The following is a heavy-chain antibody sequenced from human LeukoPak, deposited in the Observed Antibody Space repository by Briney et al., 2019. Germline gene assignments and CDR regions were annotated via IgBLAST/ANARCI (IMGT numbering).Heavy chain of an antibody. V-gene: IGHV3-21*01. Sequence: GGSLRLSCAASGFTFSSYSMNWVRQAPGKGLEWVSSISSSSSYIYYADSVRGRFTISRDNAKNSLYLQMNSLRAEDTAVYYCARDHRTGEIHDYWGQGTLVTVSS. CDR2: ISSSSSYI. CDR1: GFTFSSYS. J-gene: IGHJ4*02. CDR3: ARDHRTGEIHDY.